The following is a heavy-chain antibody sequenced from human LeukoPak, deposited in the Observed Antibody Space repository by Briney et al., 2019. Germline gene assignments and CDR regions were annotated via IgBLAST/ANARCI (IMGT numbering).Heavy chain of an antibody. CDR1: GGSISSSTYC. Sequence: SETLSLTCTVSGGSISSSTYCWSWVRQPPGKGLEWIGCMYHSGNTYYSSSLKGRVTISLDTPKNQFSLKLSSVTAADTAVYYCARVHGANFYYYGMDVWGQGTTVIVSS. J-gene: IGHJ6*02. CDR2: MYHSGNT. CDR3: ARVHGANFYYYGMDV. V-gene: IGHV4-39*07. D-gene: IGHD4-17*01.